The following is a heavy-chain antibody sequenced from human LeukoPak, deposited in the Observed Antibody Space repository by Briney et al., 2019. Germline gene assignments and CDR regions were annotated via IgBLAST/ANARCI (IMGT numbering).Heavy chain of an antibody. J-gene: IGHJ4*02. CDR2: IYYSGST. Sequence: PSETLSLTCTVSGGSISSYYWSWIRQPPGKGLEWIGYIYYSGSTNYTPSHKSRVTISVDTSKNQFSLKLSSVTAADTAVYYCARHHPFGEIWGQGTLVTGSS. CDR3: ARHHPFGEI. D-gene: IGHD3-10*01. CDR1: GGSISSYY. V-gene: IGHV4-59*08.